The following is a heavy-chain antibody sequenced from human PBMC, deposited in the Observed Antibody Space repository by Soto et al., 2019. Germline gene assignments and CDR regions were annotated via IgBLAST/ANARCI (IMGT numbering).Heavy chain of an antibody. CDR3: ARAVGGTRRYDWYFDL. V-gene: IGHV1-69*02. Sequence: QVQLVQSGAEVKKPGSSVKVSCKASGGTFSSYTISWVRQAPGQGLEWMGRIIPILGIANYAQKFQGRVTSTADKFTGTAYMELSSLSSEDTAVYYCARAVGGTRRYDWYFDLWGRGTLVTVSS. D-gene: IGHD2-15*01. CDR1: GGTFSSYT. CDR2: IIPILGIA. J-gene: IGHJ2*01.